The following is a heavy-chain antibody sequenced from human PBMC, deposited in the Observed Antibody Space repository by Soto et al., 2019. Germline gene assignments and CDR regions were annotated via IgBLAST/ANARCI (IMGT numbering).Heavy chain of an antibody. D-gene: IGHD4-17*01. Sequence: GESLKISCKGSGYSFTSYWVTWVRQMPGKGMEWMGRIDPSESYTNYNPPIQGQVTTPADTSISTAYLQWSSLKASVSAMYYCARLYGGNSGMDVWGQGTTVTVSS. CDR2: IDPSESYT. CDR1: GYSFTSYW. J-gene: IGHJ6*02. CDR3: ARLYGGNSGMDV. V-gene: IGHV5-10-1*01.